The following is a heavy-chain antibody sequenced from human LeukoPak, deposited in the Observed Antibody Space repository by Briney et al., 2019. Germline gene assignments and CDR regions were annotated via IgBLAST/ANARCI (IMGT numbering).Heavy chain of an antibody. V-gene: IGHV4-39*01. CDR1: GGSVSSSRYY. Sequence: SETLSLTCTVSGGSVSSSRYYWGWIRQPPGKGLEWIGSIYYSGTTYYNPSLKSRLTISVDTSKNQFSLQLSSLTAADTAVYYCARGLMMAVAGRGEFHYWGQGTLVTVSS. J-gene: IGHJ4*02. D-gene: IGHD6-13*01. CDR3: ARGLMMAVAGRGEFHY. CDR2: IYYSGTT.